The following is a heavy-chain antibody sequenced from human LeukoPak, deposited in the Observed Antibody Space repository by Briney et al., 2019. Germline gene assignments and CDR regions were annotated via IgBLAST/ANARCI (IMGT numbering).Heavy chain of an antibody. J-gene: IGHJ4*02. Sequence: GGSLRLSCTASGFTFGDYAMSWFRQAPGKGLEWAGFIRSKAYGGTTEYAASVKGRFTISRDDSKSIAYLQMNSLKTEDTAVYYCTRGSQYYGSGSSDYWGQGTLVTVSS. CDR1: GFTFGDYA. D-gene: IGHD3-10*01. V-gene: IGHV3-49*03. CDR3: TRGSQYYGSGSSDY. CDR2: IRSKAYGGTT.